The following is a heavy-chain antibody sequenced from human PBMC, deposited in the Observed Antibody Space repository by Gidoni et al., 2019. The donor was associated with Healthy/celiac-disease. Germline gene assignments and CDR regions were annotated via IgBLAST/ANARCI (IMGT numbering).Heavy chain of an antibody. J-gene: IGHJ3*02. CDR2: ISYDGSNK. CDR1: GFTFSSYG. Sequence: QVQLVESAGGVVQPGRSLRLSCAASGFTFSSYGMHWVRQAPGKGLEWVAVISYDGSNKYYADSVKGRFTISRDNSKNTLYLQMNSLRAEDTAVYYCASVYCSSTSCYLYGAFDIWGQGTMVTVSS. CDR3: ASVYCSSTSCYLYGAFDI. D-gene: IGHD2-2*01. V-gene: IGHV3-30*03.